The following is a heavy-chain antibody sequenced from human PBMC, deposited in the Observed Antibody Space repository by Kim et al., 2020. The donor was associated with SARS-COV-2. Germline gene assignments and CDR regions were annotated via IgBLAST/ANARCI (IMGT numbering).Heavy chain of an antibody. J-gene: IGHJ4*02. CDR2: IDWDDDK. CDR1: GFSLSTSGMC. D-gene: IGHD3-22*01. V-gene: IGHV2-70*01. Sequence: SGPTLVNPTQTLTLTCTFSGFSLSTSGMCVSWIRQPPGKALEWLALIDWDDDKYYSTSLKTRLTISKDTSKNQVVLTMTNMDPVDTATYYCARSYDSSGYKTFDYWGQGTLVTVSS. CDR3: ARSYDSSGYKTFDY.